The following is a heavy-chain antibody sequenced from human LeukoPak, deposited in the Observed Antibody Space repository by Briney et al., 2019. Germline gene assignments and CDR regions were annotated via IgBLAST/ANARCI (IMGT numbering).Heavy chain of an antibody. CDR2: IYTSGGT. CDR1: GGSISSGSYY. D-gene: IGHD3-3*01. J-gene: IGHJ6*02. V-gene: IGHV4-61*02. CDR3: ARDSVFWSGYYTLGYYYYGMDV. Sequence: SETLSLTCTVSGGSISSGSYYWSWIRQPAGKGLEWIGRIYTSGGTNYNPSLKSRVTISVDTSKNQFSLKLSSVTAADTAVYYCARDSVFWSGYYTLGYYYYGMDVWGQGTTVTVSS.